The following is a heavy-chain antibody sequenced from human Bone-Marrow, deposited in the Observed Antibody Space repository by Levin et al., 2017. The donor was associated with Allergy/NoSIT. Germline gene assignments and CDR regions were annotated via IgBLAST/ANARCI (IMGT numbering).Heavy chain of an antibody. J-gene: IGHJ6*02. Sequence: GGSLRLSCAASGFMFSGYGMNWVRQVPGKGLEWVSFVSGSGTTTYYADSVKGRFTISRDNSKKTVYLQMNSLRADDTAVYYCAFLKGGDYYYGMDVWGQGTTVTVSS. D-gene: IGHD1-26*01. CDR1: GFMFSGYG. CDR3: AFLKGGDYYYGMDV. V-gene: IGHV3-23*01. CDR2: VSGSGTTT.